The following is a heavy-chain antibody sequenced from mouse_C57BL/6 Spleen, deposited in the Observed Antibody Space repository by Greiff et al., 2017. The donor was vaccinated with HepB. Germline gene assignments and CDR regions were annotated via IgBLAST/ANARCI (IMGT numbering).Heavy chain of an antibody. D-gene: IGHD2-5*01. CDR1: GYTFTDYY. CDR3: ARGNSNYGYAMDY. Sequence: VQLQQSGAELVRPGASVKLSCKASGYTFTDYYINWVKQRPGQGLEWIARIYPGSGNTYYNEKFKGKATLTAEKSSSTAYMQLSSLTSEDSAVYFCARGNSNYGYAMDYWGQGTSVTVSS. J-gene: IGHJ4*01. V-gene: IGHV1-76*01. CDR2: IYPGSGNT.